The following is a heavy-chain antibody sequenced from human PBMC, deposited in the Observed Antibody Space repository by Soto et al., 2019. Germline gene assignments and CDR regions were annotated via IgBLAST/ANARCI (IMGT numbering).Heavy chain of an antibody. CDR3: AREKEQWLVEYYFDY. J-gene: IGHJ4*02. V-gene: IGHV1-46*03. CDR2: INPSGGST. CDR1: GYTFTSYY. Sequence: GASVKVSCKASGYTFTSYYMHWVRQAPGQGLEWMGIINPSGGSTSYAQKFQGRVTMTRDTSTSTVYMELSSLRSEDTAVYYCAREKEQWLVEYYFDYWGQGTLVTSPQ. D-gene: IGHD6-19*01.